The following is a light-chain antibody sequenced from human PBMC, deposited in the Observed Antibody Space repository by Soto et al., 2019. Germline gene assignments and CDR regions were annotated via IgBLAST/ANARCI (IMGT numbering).Light chain of an antibody. CDR1: SSDVGGYKY. Sequence: QSVLTQPASVSGSPGQSITISCTGTSSDVGGYKYVSWYQQHPGKAPKLMIYKVSNRPSGVSNRFSGSKSGYTASLTISGLQAEDEADYYCSSYTTSSSVVFGAGTKVTVL. V-gene: IGLV2-14*01. CDR3: SSYTTSSSVV. CDR2: KVS. J-gene: IGLJ2*01.